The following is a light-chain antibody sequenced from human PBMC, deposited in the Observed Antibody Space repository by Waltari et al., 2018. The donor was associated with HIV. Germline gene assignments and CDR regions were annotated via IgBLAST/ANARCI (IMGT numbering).Light chain of an antibody. CDR3: SSYTSSTFWV. J-gene: IGLJ3*02. CDR2: EVS. Sequence: GTSSDVAGYNYVSWYQQHPGKAPKLMIYEVSNRPSGVSIRFSGSKSGNTASLTISGLQAEDEADYYCSSYTSSTFWVFGGGTKLTVL. V-gene: IGLV2-14*01. CDR1: SSDVAGYNY.